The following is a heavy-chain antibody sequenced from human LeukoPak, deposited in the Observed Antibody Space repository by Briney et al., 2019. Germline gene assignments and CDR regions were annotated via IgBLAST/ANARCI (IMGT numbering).Heavy chain of an antibody. CDR1: GYTFSSYG. J-gene: IGHJ5*02. Sequence: GAAVKVSCKASGYTFSSYGISWVRQAPGQGLEWMGWISAYNGSTNYAQMVQGRVTMTTATSTRTAYMEVRSLRSDDTAMYYCARDVGDIVTIPAAISVPWGQGTLVTVSS. CDR3: ARDVGDIVTIPAAISVP. D-gene: IGHD2-2*01. CDR2: ISAYNGST. V-gene: IGHV1-18*01.